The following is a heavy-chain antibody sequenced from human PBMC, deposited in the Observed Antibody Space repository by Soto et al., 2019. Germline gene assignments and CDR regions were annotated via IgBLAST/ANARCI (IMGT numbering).Heavy chain of an antibody. CDR2: INAGNGNT. CDR1: GYTFTSYA. Sequence: ASVKVSCKASGYTFTSYAMHWVRRAPGQRLEWMGWINAGNGNTKYSQKFQGRVTITRDTSASTAYMELSSLRSEDTAVYYCAGIAVAASGYYYYYGMDVWGQGTTVTVSS. D-gene: IGHD6-19*01. CDR3: AGIAVAASGYYYYYGMDV. V-gene: IGHV1-3*01. J-gene: IGHJ6*02.